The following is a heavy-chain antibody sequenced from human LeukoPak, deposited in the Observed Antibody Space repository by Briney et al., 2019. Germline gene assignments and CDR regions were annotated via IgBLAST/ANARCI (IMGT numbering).Heavy chain of an antibody. CDR3: ATDRPRPRNEPTNFDY. CDR1: GFTFSNFA. V-gene: IGHV3-23*01. Sequence: HSGGSLRLSCAASGFTFSNFAMRWVPQAPGKGLECVPAKSGSEQNTYYPDSVKGRFTISRDNSENTLYLQMSGLRAEDTAVYYCATDRPRPRNEPTNFDYWGQGTLVTVSS. J-gene: IGHJ4*02. D-gene: IGHD1-1*01. CDR2: KSGSEQNT.